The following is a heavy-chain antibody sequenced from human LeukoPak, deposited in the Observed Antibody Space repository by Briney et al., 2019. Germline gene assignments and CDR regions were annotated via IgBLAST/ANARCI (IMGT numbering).Heavy chain of an antibody. Sequence: ASVKVSCKASGGTFSSYAISWVRQAPGQGLEWMGRIIPIFGTANYAQKFQGRVTITADESTSTAYMELSSLRSEDTAVYYCARGGITMVRGASPYNWFDPWGQGTLVTVSS. CDR1: GGTFSSYA. D-gene: IGHD3-10*01. V-gene: IGHV1-69*13. J-gene: IGHJ5*02. CDR3: ARGGITMVRGASPYNWFDP. CDR2: IIPIFGTA.